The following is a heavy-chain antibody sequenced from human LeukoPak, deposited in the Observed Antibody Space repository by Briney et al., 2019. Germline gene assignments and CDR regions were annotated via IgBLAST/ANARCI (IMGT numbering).Heavy chain of an antibody. CDR2: IYYSGST. V-gene: IGHV4-30-4*08. D-gene: IGHD5-24*01. CDR1: GGSISSGDYY. Sequence: SETLSLTCTVSGGSISSGDYYWSWIRQPPGKGLEWIGYIYYSGSTYYNPSLKSRVTISVDTSKNQFSLKLSSVTAADTAVYYCARGVATIGGYYFDYWGQGTLVTVSS. CDR3: ARGVATIGGYYFDY. J-gene: IGHJ4*02.